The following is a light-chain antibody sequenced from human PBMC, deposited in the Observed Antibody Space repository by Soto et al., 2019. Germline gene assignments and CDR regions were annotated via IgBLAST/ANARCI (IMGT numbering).Light chain of an antibody. J-gene: IGKJ1*01. CDR2: GAS. V-gene: IGKV3-15*01. CDR1: QSVSSN. Sequence: EIVFTQSPLTLSLSPVERATLSCRASQSVSSNYLAWYQQKPGQVPRLLIYGASNRATGVPDRFSGSGSGTVFTLTISSLQSDDFAVYYCQQYFDWPRTFGQGTKVDIK. CDR3: QQYFDWPRT.